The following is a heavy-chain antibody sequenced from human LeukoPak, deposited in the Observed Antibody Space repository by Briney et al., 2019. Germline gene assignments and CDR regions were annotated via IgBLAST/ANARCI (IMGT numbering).Heavy chain of an antibody. CDR1: GFTLSDYY. D-gene: IGHD6-13*01. CDR2: ISSSGSTI. Sequence: PGGSLRLSCAASGFTLSDYYMSWIRQAPGKGLEWVSYISSSGSTIYYADSVKGRFTISRDNAKNSLYLQMNSLRAEDTAVYYCARDFRLPECCSSWYGILDYWGQGTLVTVSS. V-gene: IGHV3-11*01. CDR3: ARDFRLPECCSSWYGILDY. J-gene: IGHJ4*02.